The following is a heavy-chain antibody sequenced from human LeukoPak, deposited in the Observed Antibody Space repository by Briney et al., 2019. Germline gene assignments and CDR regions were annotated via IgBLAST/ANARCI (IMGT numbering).Heavy chain of an antibody. J-gene: IGHJ4*02. Sequence: GGSLRLSCAASGFTLSSYGMHWVRQAPGKGLEWVAFIRGDGSNKYYADSVKGRFTISRDNSKNTLYLQMNSLRAEDTAVYYCARRAGAYSHPYDYWGQGTLVTVSS. D-gene: IGHD4/OR15-4a*01. CDR1: GFTLSSYG. V-gene: IGHV3-30*02. CDR3: ARRAGAYSHPYDY. CDR2: IRGDGSNK.